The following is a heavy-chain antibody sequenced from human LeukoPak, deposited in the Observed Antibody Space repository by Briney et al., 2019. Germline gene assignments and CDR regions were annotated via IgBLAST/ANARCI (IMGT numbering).Heavy chain of an antibody. V-gene: IGHV5-51*01. Sequence: GESLKISCKGSGYSFTSYWIGWVRQMPGKGLEWMGIIYPGDSDTRYSPSFQGQVTISADKSISTAYLQWSSLKASDTAMYYCARLLPTYDSSGYYPGPLDYWGQGTLVTVSS. CDR3: ARLLPTYDSSGYYPGPLDY. J-gene: IGHJ4*02. CDR1: GYSFTSYW. D-gene: IGHD3-22*01. CDR2: IYPGDSDT.